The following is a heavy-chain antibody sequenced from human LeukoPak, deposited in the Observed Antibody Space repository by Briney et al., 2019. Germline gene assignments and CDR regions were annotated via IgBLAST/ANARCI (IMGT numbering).Heavy chain of an antibody. D-gene: IGHD2-15*01. CDR2: IIPIFGTA. CDR1: GGTFSSYA. Sequence: SVKVSCKASGGTFSSYAMSWVRQAPGQGLEWMGGIIPIFGTANYAQKFQGRVTITTDESTSTAYMELSSLRSEDTAVYYCARSPVVVVAATRDSYYYYMDVWGKGTTVTVPS. V-gene: IGHV1-69*05. J-gene: IGHJ6*03. CDR3: ARSPVVVVAATRDSYYYYMDV.